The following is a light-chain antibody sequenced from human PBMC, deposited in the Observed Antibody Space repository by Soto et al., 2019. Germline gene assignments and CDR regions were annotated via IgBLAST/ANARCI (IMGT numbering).Light chain of an antibody. V-gene: IGKV1-6*01. Sequence: AIQMTQSPSSLSASVGDRVTITCRASQGIKNDVAWYQQKPGKAPKLLIYAASSLQSGVPPRFSGSGSGTDFTLIISSLQPEDFATYYCLQYYNYPYTFGQGTKVDIK. CDR2: AAS. J-gene: IGKJ2*01. CDR1: QGIKND. CDR3: LQYYNYPYT.